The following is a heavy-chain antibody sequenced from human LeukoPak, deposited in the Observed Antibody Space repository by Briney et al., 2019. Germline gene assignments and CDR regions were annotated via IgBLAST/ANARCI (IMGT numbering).Heavy chain of an antibody. CDR1: GSTFTISG. D-gene: IGHD3-22*01. J-gene: IGHJ3*01. V-gene: IGHV1-18*01. CDR2: ISAYNGNT. CDR3: ARDLYYYGSSGKHAFAL. Sequence: GASVKVSFNGAGSTFTISGISWVRQAPGQGLEWMGWISAYNGNTNYAQKLQGRVTMTTDTSTSTAYMELRSLRSDDTAVYYCARDLYYYGSSGKHAFALGGQGTMVTVSS.